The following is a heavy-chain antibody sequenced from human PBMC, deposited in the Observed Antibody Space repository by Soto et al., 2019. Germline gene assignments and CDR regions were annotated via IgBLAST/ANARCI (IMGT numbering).Heavy chain of an antibody. CDR2: ISSSSSYI. J-gene: IGHJ6*02. D-gene: IGHD3-10*01. V-gene: IGHV3-21*01. CDR1: RFTFSSYS. CDR3: ARGDYGSGSTYYYYGMDV. Sequence: GGSLRLSCAASRFTFSSYSMNWVRQAPGKGLGWVSSISSSSSYIYYADSVKGRFTISRDNAKNSLYLRMNSLRAEDTAVYYCARGDYGSGSTYYYYGMDVWGQGTTVTVSS.